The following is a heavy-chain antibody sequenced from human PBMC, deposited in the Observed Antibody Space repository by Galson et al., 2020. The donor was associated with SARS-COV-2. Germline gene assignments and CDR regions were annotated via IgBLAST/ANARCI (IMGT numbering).Heavy chain of an antibody. V-gene: IGHV4-31*03. CDR3: ARGQAVAGXXXWFXP. D-gene: IGHD6-19*01. Sequence: SETLSLTCTVSGGSIISGGHYWTWIRQHPGEGLEWIGYIYYSGSTYYNPALKSRLSISVDTSKNQFSLELRSVTAADTAIYYCARGQAVAGXXXWFXPWCRGTLVTV. J-gene: IGHJ5*02. CDR2: IYYSGST. CDR1: GGSIISGGHY.